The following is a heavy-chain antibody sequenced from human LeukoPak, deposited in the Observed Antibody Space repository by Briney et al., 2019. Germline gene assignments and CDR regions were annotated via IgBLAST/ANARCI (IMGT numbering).Heavy chain of an antibody. CDR2: INHSGST. D-gene: IGHD5-18*01. J-gene: IGHJ4*02. CDR3: ARDGYSYGLDY. CDR1: GGSFSGYY. Sequence: PSETLSLTCAVYGGSFSGYYWSWIRQPPGKGLEWIGEINHSGSTNYNPSLKSRVTISVDTSKNQFSLKLSSVTAADTAVYYCARDGYSYGLDYWGQGTVVTVSS. V-gene: IGHV4-34*01.